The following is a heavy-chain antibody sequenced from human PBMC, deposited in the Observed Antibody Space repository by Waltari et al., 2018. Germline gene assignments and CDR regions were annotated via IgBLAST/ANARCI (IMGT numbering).Heavy chain of an antibody. CDR1: GGSISSHY. CDR3: ARDPSGYVNDAFDI. V-gene: IGHV4-59*11. CDR2: IYDSGST. J-gene: IGHJ3*02. D-gene: IGHD5-12*01. Sequence: QVQLQESGPGLVKPSETLSLTCTVSGGSISSHYWSWIRQPPGKGLEWIGYIYDSGSTNDTPALRSRVTISVDTSKNQFSLKLSSVTAADTAVYYCARDPSGYVNDAFDIWGQGTMVTVSS.